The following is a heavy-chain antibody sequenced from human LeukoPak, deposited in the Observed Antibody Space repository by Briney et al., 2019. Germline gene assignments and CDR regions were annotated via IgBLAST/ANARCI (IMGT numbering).Heavy chain of an antibody. CDR2: INHSGST. J-gene: IGHJ4*02. CDR1: GGSFSGYY. D-gene: IGHD5-18*01. Sequence: SETLSLTCAVYGGSFSGYYWSWIRQPLGKGLEWIGEINHSGSTNYNPSLKSRVTISADTSKNQFSLKLSSVTAADTAVHYCARAIGYSFFGYWGQGTLVTVSS. V-gene: IGHV4-34*01. CDR3: ARAIGYSFFGY.